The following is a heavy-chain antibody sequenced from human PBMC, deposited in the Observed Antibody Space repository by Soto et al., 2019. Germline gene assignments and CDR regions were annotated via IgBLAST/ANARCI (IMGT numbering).Heavy chain of an antibody. CDR3: ARAFSRRSGYYLNY. V-gene: IGHV3-23*01. Sequence: PGGSLRLSCAASGFTFSAYVMSWVRQAPGKGLEWVSSITSSGGSTYYADSVKGRFTISRDNSKNTLYLQMNSLRAEDTAVYYCARAFSRRSGYYLNYWGQGTLVTVSS. CDR2: ITSSGGST. CDR1: GFTFSAYV. J-gene: IGHJ4*02. D-gene: IGHD3-3*01.